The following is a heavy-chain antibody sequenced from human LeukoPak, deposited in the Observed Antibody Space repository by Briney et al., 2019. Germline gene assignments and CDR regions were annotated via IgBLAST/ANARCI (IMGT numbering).Heavy chain of an antibody. CDR1: GVSVSDGRYY. CDR3: VRGKLGFDP. V-gene: IGHV4-31*03. CDR2: KYYSGSA. J-gene: IGHJ5*02. Sequence: PSQTLSLTCNVSGVSVSDGRYYWTWIRQLPGKGLEWIGYKYYSGSAKCNPSLRSRLTISIDTSKNQFSLQLSSVTAADTALYYCVRGKLGFDPWGQGTLVTVSS.